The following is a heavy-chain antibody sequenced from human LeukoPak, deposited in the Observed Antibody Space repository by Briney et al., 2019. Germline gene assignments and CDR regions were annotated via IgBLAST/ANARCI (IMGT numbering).Heavy chain of an antibody. CDR1: GFTFSSYW. CDR3: AKALSEYYYDSSGYFGY. Sequence: GGSLRLSCAASGFTFSSYWMSWVRQAPGKGLEWVSAISGSGGSTYYADSVKGRFTISRDNSKNALYLQTNSLRAEDTAVYYCAKALSEYYYDSSGYFGYWGQGTLVTVSS. CDR2: ISGSGGST. J-gene: IGHJ4*02. V-gene: IGHV3-23*01. D-gene: IGHD3-22*01.